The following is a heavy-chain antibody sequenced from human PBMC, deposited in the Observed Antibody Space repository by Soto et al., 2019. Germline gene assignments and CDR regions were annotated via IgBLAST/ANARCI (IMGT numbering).Heavy chain of an antibody. V-gene: IGHV4-59*08. CDR1: GGSISTYY. D-gene: IGHD1-26*01. CDR2: IYYSGGT. J-gene: IGHJ6*02. CDR3: ARQSGGYYYYGMDV. Sequence: QVQMQESGPGLVKPSETLSLTCTVSGGSISTYYWSWIRQPPGKGLEWIGYIYYSGGTNYSPSLESRVTISVDTSKNQFSLKLSSATAADTAVYYCARQSGGYYYYGMDVWGQGTTVTVSS.